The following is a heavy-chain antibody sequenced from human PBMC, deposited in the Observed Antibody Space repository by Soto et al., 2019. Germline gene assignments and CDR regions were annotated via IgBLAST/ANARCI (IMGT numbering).Heavy chain of an antibody. V-gene: IGHV1-18*01. CDR1: GYTFTSYG. J-gene: IGHJ6*02. CDR2: ISAYNGNT. D-gene: IGHD2-2*01. Sequence: ASVKVSCKASGYTFTSYGISWVRQAPGQGLEWMGWISAYNGNTNYAQKLQGRVTMTTDTSTSTAYMELRSLRSDDTAVYYCARDAVYCISTSAPLRYYYGMDVWGQGTTVTVSS. CDR3: ARDAVYCISTSAPLRYYYGMDV.